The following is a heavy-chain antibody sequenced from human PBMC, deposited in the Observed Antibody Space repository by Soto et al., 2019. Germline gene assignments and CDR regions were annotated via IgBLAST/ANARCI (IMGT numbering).Heavy chain of an antibody. V-gene: IGHV4-59*01. Sequence: SETLSLTSTVSGGSISSYYWSWIRQPPGKGLEWIGYIYYSGSTNYNPSLKSRVTISVDTSKNQFSLKLSSVTAADTAVYYCARDHLGGIDYWGQGTLVTVSS. CDR3: ARDHLGGIDY. CDR1: GGSISSYY. CDR2: IYYSGST. D-gene: IGHD3-16*01. J-gene: IGHJ4*02.